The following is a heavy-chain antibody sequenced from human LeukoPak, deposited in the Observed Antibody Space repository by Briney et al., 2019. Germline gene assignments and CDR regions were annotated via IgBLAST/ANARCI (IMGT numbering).Heavy chain of an antibody. D-gene: IGHD2-8*02. CDR1: GFPFGSYW. J-gene: IGHJ4*02. CDR3: ARGLLGVNY. Sequence: PGGSLRLSCAASGFPFGSYWMHWVRQAPGKGLVWVSRIDTDGSSTNYADSVKGRFTISRDNAKNTLYLQMNSLRVEDTAVYYCARGLLGVNYWGQGTLVTVSS. V-gene: IGHV3-74*01. CDR2: IDTDGSST.